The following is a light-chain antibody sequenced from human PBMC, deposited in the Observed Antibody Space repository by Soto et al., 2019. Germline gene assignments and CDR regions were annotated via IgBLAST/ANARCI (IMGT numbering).Light chain of an antibody. V-gene: IGKV1-39*01. CDR2: AAS. CDR3: QQNYRTPIT. J-gene: IGKJ1*01. Sequence: IQMTQSPSSLSASPGDRVTITCRASQSISSYLNWYQQKPGKAPKLLIYAASSLQSGVPSRFSGSGSGTDFTLTISSLRTEDFATYYCQQNYRTPITFGQGTKVDIK. CDR1: QSISSY.